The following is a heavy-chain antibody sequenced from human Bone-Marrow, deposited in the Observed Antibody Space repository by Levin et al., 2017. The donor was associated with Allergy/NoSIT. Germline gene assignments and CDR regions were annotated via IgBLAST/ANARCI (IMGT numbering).Heavy chain of an antibody. CDR1: GGSISSNNYY. Sequence: SQTLSLTCTVSGGSISSNNYYWGWIRQPPGKGLEWIGGIYYNGSTYYNPSPKSRVTILVDTSKNQFSLKLNSVTAADTAVYYCDSVIIWNQYYLDVWGQGTTVTVSS. D-gene: IGHD2/OR15-2a*01. CDR2: IYYNGST. J-gene: IGHJ6*02. CDR3: DSVIIWNQYYLDV. V-gene: IGHV4-39*07.